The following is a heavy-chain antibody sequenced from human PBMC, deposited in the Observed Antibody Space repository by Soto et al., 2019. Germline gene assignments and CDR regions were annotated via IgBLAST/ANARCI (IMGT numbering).Heavy chain of an antibody. CDR2: IYYSGST. Sequence: TSETLSLTCTVSCGSSSSGGYYWSWIRQHPGKGLEWIGYIYYSGSTYYNPSLKSRVTISVDTSKNQFSLKLSSVTAADTAVYYCAMGNGYSSSSTFDYWGQGTLVTVSS. J-gene: IGHJ4*02. CDR1: CGSSSSGGYY. V-gene: IGHV4-31*03. D-gene: IGHD6-13*01. CDR3: AMGNGYSSSSTFDY.